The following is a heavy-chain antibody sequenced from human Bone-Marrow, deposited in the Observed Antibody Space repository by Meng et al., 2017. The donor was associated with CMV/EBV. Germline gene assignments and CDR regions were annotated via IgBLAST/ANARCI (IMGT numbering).Heavy chain of an antibody. J-gene: IGHJ4*02. V-gene: IGHV3-74*01. Sequence: GESLKISCAASGFTFSSYWMHWVRQAPGKGLVWVSRINSDGSSTSYADSVKGRFTISRDNAKNTLYLQMNSLRAEDTAVYYCARGFGVVTLGNYWGQGTLVTVSS. CDR1: GFTFSSYW. CDR3: ARGFGVVTLGNY. D-gene: IGHD3-3*01. CDR2: INSDGSST.